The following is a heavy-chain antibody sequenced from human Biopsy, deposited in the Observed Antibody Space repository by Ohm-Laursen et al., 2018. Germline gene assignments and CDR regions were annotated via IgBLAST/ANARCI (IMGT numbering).Heavy chain of an antibody. Sequence: SVKVSCKAPGGTFSNYGVNWVRQAPGQGLEWLGGNIPILGTGNKAKKFQDRVTVAADTSTSTATMEMRSLRSDDTAVYYLATKVTGYFHHWGQGTLVSVSS. CDR2: NIPILGTG. J-gene: IGHJ1*01. V-gene: IGHV1-69*06. CDR1: GGTFSNYG. D-gene: IGHD2-21*02. CDR3: ATKVTGYFHH.